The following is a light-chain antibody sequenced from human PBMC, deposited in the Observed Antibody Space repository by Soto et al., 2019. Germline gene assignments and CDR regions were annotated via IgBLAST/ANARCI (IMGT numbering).Light chain of an antibody. CDR1: INDVGTYNL. V-gene: IGLV2-23*02. J-gene: IGLJ1*01. CDR2: EVT. Sequence: QSALTQPVSVSGSPGQSITISCTGTINDVGTYNLVSWFQQHPGKAPKLMIYEVTERPSGVSNRFSGSKSGNAASLTISGLQAEEEADYHCCSYAGGGTYVFGTGTKVTVL. CDR3: CSYAGGGTYV.